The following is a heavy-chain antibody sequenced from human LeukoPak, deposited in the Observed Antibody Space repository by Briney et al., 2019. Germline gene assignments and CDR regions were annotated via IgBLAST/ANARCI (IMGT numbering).Heavy chain of an antibody. CDR3: ARNYYDSSGYLPD. Sequence: SETLSLTCAVYGGSSSGYFWTWIRQPPGKGLEWIGEINHNGSTNYNPSLESRVTISVDTSNNQFSLKLSSVTAADTAVYYCARNYYDSSGYLPDWGQGTLVTVSS. J-gene: IGHJ4*02. CDR1: GGSSSGYF. V-gene: IGHV4-34*01. CDR2: INHNGST. D-gene: IGHD3-22*01.